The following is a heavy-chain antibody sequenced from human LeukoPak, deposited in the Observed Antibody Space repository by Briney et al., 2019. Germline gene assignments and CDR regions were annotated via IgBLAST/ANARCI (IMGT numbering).Heavy chain of an antibody. D-gene: IGHD5-24*01. J-gene: IGHJ4*02. Sequence: SETLSLTCTVPGGSISSGSLYWSWIRQPAGKGLEWIGRIYTSGSTNYNPSLKSRVTISVDTSKNQFSLKLSSVTAADTAVYYCARRSYNSPFRYWGQGTLVTVSS. V-gene: IGHV4-61*02. CDR2: IYTSGST. CDR1: GGSISSGSLY. CDR3: ARRSYNSPFRY.